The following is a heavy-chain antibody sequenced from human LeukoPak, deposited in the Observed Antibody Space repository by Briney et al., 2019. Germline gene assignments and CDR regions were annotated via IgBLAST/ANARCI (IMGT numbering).Heavy chain of an antibody. Sequence: GGSLRLSCAASGFTFSNYDMRWVRQAPGKGLEWVSGISASGDSTYYADSVRARFTISRDNSKNTLYPQKNPLSAEHSAIYYWAKIRWYYDSSGYYYKSGGAFDIWGQ. CDR1: GFTFSNYD. CDR3: AKIRWYYDSSGYYYKSGGAFDI. J-gene: IGHJ3*02. D-gene: IGHD3-22*01. V-gene: IGHV3-23*01. CDR2: ISASGDST.